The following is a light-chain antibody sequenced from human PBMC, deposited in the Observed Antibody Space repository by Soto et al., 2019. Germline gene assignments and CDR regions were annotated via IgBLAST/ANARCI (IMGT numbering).Light chain of an antibody. CDR3: QQYTNTNNPWM. V-gene: IGKV1-5*01. CDR2: XAS. CDR1: QTISTW. Sequence: GDRVTITCRAIQTISTWMAWYXQXXGKAXXXLXXXASTLQSGVASRFSGSGSGKEFTLIISGLQPDDSATYYCQQYTNTNNPWMFGQGNKVDI. J-gene: IGKJ1*01.